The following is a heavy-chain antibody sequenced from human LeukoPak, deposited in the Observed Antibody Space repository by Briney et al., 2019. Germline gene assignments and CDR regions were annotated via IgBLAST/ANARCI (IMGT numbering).Heavy chain of an antibody. D-gene: IGHD3-22*01. CDR1: GYTFTGYY. CDR3: ATYDSSGYGPYYFDY. CDR2: INPNSGGT. J-gene: IGHJ4*02. Sequence: ASVKVSCKASGYTFTGYYMHWVRQAPGQGLEWMGWINPNSGGTNYAQKFQGRVTMTRDTFISTAYMELSRLRSDDTAVYYCATYDSSGYGPYYFDYWGQGTLVTVSS. V-gene: IGHV1-2*02.